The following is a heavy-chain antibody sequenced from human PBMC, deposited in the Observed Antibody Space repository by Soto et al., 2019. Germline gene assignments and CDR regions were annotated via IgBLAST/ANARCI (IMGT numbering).Heavy chain of an antibody. V-gene: IGHV3-23*01. CDR2: ISGSGGST. Sequence: TGGSLRLSCAGSGFTFSSYAMSWVRQAPGKGLEWVSAISGSGGSTYYADSVKGRFTISRDNSKNTLYLQMSSLRAEDTAVYYCAKDPGSIMVYARVDYWGQGTLVTVSS. J-gene: IGHJ4*02. D-gene: IGHD2-8*01. CDR3: AKDPGSIMVYARVDY. CDR1: GFTFSSYA.